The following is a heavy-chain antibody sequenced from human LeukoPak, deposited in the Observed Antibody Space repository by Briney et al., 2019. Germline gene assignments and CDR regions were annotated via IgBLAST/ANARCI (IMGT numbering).Heavy chain of an antibody. CDR2: FDPEDGET. V-gene: IGHV1-24*01. Sequence: ASVKVSCKVSGYTLTELSMHWVRQAPGKGLEWMGGFDPEDGETIYAQKFQGRVTMTEDTSTDTAYMELSSLRSEDTAVHYCATVYSGSYRADYWGQGTLVTVSS. CDR3: ATVYSGSYRADY. D-gene: IGHD1-26*01. J-gene: IGHJ4*02. CDR1: GYTLTELS.